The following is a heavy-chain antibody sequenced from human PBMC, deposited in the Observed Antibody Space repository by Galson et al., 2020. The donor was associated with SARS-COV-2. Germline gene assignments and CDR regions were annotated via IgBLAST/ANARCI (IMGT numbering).Heavy chain of an antibody. J-gene: IGHJ4*02. Sequence: SETLSLTCSVSGDSINSRTNYWGWIRQSPGKGLEWIGTINYSGRTDYNPSLKNRVTISVDVSRNTFSLKLRSVTAADTAVYHCARVGLHDIFGEFIRADYFDSWGQGTLVSVSS. D-gene: IGHD3-3*02. V-gene: IGHV4-39*01. CDR3: ARVGLHDIFGEFIRADYFDS. CDR1: GDSINSRTNY. CDR2: INYSGRT.